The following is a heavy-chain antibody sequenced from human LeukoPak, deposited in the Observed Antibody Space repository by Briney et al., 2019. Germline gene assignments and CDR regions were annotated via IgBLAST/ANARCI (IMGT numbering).Heavy chain of an antibody. V-gene: IGHV1-18*01. CDR2: ISAYNGNT. CDR1: GGTFSSYA. Sequence: ASAKVSCKASGGTFSSYAISWVRQAPGQGLEWMGWISAYNGNTNYAQKLQGRVTMTTDTSTSTAYIELRSLRSDDTAVYYCASLWWGSYYYWGQGTLVTVSS. J-gene: IGHJ4*02. D-gene: IGHD1-26*01. CDR3: ASLWWGSYYY.